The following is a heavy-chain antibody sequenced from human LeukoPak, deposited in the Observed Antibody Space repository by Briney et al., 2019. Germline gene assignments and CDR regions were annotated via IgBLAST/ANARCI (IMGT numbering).Heavy chain of an antibody. J-gene: IGHJ3*02. CDR1: GGSISSYY. CDR2: IYYSGST. V-gene: IGHV4-59*01. Sequence: SETLSLTCTVSGGSISSYYWSWIRQPPGKGLEWIGYIYYSGSTNYNPSLKSRVTISVDTSKNQFPLKLSSVTAADTAVYYCASSDYYDSSGYYDDAFDIWGQGTMVTVSS. CDR3: ASSDYYDSSGYYDDAFDI. D-gene: IGHD3-22*01.